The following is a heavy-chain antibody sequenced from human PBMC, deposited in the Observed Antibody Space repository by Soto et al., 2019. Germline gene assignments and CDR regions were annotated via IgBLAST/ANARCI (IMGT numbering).Heavy chain of an antibody. Sequence: SETLSLTCTVSGGSINSYYWSWIRQSPGKGLEWIGYIFYSGNTNYNPSLNSRVTLSVDTSKNQFSLRLTSVTAADTAVYYCARHAPGGPFDSWGQGTLVTVSS. CDR1: GGSINSYY. J-gene: IGHJ4*02. V-gene: IGHV4-59*08. CDR3: ARHAPGGPFDS. CDR2: IFYSGNT.